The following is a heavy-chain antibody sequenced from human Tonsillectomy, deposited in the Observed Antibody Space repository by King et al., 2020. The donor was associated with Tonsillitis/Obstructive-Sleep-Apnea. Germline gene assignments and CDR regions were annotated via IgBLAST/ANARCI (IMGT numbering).Heavy chain of an antibody. D-gene: IGHD6-13*01. CDR3: AKELISRYRSCFDY. J-gene: IGHJ4*02. Sequence: VQLVESGGGLVQPGGSLRLSCAASGFTFSSYAMSWVRQAPGKGLEWVSGIRGSGGSTYYADSVKGRFTISSDNSKNTLYLQMGSLRAEDTAVNCCAKELISRYRSCFDYGGQGTLVTGSS. CDR2: IRGSGGST. CDR1: GFTFSSYA. V-gene: IGHV3-23*04.